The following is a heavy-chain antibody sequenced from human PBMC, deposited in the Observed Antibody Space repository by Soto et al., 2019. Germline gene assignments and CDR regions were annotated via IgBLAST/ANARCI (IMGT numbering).Heavy chain of an antibody. CDR3: ATGQDGYFDY. J-gene: IGHJ4*02. CDR2: FDPEDGET. CDR1: GYTLTELS. V-gene: IGHV1-24*01. Sequence: ASVKASCKVCGYTLTELSMHWVRQAPGKGLEWMGGFDPEDGETIYAQKFQGRVTMTEDTSTDTAYMELSSLRSEDTAVYYCATGQDGYFDYWGQGTLVTVSS.